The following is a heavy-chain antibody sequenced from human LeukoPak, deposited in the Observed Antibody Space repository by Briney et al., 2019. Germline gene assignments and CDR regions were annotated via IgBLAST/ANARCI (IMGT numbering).Heavy chain of an antibody. Sequence: GGSLRLSCAASGFTFSSYDMHWVRQATGEGLEWVSAIGTVGDTYYPGSVKGRFTISRENAKNSLYLQMNCLRAGDTAVYYCARVYSSSWYASLGQYYYYGMDVWGQGTTVTVSS. V-gene: IGHV3-13*01. J-gene: IGHJ6*02. CDR1: GFTFSSYD. CDR3: ARVYSSSWYASLGQYYYYGMDV. CDR2: IGTVGDT. D-gene: IGHD6-13*01.